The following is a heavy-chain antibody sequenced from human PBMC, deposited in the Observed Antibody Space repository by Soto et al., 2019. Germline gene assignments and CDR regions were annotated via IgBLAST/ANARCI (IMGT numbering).Heavy chain of an antibody. D-gene: IGHD3-22*01. Sequence: GGSLRLSCAASGFTVSSNYMSWVRQAPGKGLEWVSVIYSGGSTYYAASVKGRFTISRDNSKNTLYLQMTSTRDEDKAVYYCARALVIYYDSSGYYLKGNWFDPWGQGTLVTVSS. CDR3: ARALVIYYDSSGYYLKGNWFDP. CDR2: IYSGGST. V-gene: IGHV3-53*01. CDR1: GFTVSSNY. J-gene: IGHJ5*02.